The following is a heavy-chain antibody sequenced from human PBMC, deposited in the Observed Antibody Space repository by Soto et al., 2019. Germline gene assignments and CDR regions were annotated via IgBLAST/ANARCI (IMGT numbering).Heavy chain of an antibody. Sequence: ASVKVSCTASGYTFTGYYMHWVRQAPGQRLEWMGWINPDNGNTKSSQKFQDRVIITRDTSASTAYMDLSSLRSEDTAVYYCARGIATGQLDPWGQGTLVTVSS. V-gene: IGHV1-3*01. CDR2: INPDNGNT. D-gene: IGHD2-15*01. CDR3: ARGIATGQLDP. J-gene: IGHJ5*02. CDR1: GYTFTGYY.